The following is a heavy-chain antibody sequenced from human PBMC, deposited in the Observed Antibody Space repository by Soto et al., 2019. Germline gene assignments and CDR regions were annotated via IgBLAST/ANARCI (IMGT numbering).Heavy chain of an antibody. CDR2: IIPIFGTA. J-gene: IGHJ6*02. V-gene: IGHV1-69*01. Sequence: QVQLVQSGAEVKKPGSSEKVSCKASGGTFSSYAISWVRQAPGQGLEWMGGIIPIFGTANYAQKFQGRVTITADESTSKAYMELSSLRSEDTAVYYCARARNYYGSGSYQPPGDYYGTDVWGQGTTVTVSS. CDR1: GGTFSSYA. CDR3: ARARNYYGSGSYQPPGDYYGTDV. D-gene: IGHD3-10*01.